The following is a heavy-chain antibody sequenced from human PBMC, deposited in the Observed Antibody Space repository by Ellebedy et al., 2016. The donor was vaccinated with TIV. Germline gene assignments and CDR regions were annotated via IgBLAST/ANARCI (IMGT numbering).Heavy chain of an antibody. D-gene: IGHD3-22*01. J-gene: IGHJ4*02. CDR2: ISYDGSNK. CDR3: AKDRDDSSGYVSQFDC. CDR1: GFIFSSYA. V-gene: IGHV3-30-3*01. Sequence: GGSLRLXXAASGFIFSSYAMHWVRQAPGKGLEWVAVISYDGSNKYYADSVKGRFTISRDNAKNSLYLQMNSLRAEDTALYYCAKDRDDSSGYVSQFDCWGQGTLVTVSS.